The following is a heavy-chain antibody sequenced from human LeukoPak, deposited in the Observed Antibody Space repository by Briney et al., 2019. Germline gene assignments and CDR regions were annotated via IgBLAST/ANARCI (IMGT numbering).Heavy chain of an antibody. CDR1: GYSFTSNY. CDR2: IYPRDGST. J-gene: IGHJ4*02. V-gene: IGHV1-46*01. Sequence: ASVKVSCKASGYSFTSNYIHWVRQAPGQGLEWMGMIYPRDGSTSYAQRFQDRVTVTRDTSTSTVHMELCGLRSEDTAVYYCARDQEGFDYWGQGTLVTVSS. CDR3: ARDQEGFDY.